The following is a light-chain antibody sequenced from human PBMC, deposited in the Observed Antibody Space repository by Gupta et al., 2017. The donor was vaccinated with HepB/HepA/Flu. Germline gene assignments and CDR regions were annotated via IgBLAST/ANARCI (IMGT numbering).Light chain of an antibody. J-gene: IGLJ1*01. Sequence: SYELPQPPSVSVSPGQTATITCSGENLGDKFTCWYQQKPGQSPVLVIYQDFKRPSGIPERCSGSNSGNTATLTIGGTQAMDEADYYCQAWDRSTGVFGTGTKVTVL. V-gene: IGLV3-1*01. CDR1: NLGDKF. CDR2: QDF. CDR3: QAWDRSTGV.